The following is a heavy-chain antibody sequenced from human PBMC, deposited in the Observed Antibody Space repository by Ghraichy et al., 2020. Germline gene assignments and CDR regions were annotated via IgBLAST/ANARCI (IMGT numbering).Heavy chain of an antibody. CDR1: RGSVSSSSYY. CDR3: ARALNPLYYSGLGSPLMDV. CDR2: IHYSGST. D-gene: IGHD3-10*01. J-gene: IGHJ6*02. Sequence: SQTLSLTCTVSRGSVSSSSYYWSWIRQPPGKGLEWIGYIHYSGSTNYNPSLKSRVTISLDTSRNQVSLKLTSVTAADTAVYYCARALNPLYYSGLGSPLMDVWGQGTTVTVSS. V-gene: IGHV4-61*01.